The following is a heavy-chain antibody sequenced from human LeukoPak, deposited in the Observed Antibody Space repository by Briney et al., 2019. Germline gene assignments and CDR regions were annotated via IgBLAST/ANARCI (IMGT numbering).Heavy chain of an antibody. CDR3: ARGYYGANTHDF. CDR1: GGSISSYY. V-gene: IGHV4-59*01. Sequence: PSETLSLTCTVSGGSISSYYWSWIRQAPGKGLEWTGYIYYSGSTNYNPSLKSRVTISVDTSKNQFSLKLSSVTAADTAVYYCARGYYGANTHDFWGQGTLVIVSS. CDR2: IYYSGST. D-gene: IGHD4-23*01. J-gene: IGHJ4*02.